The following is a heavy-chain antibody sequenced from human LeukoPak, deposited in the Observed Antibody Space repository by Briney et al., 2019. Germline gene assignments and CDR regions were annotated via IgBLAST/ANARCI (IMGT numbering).Heavy chain of an antibody. J-gene: IGHJ6*03. CDR3: AKALGYCSGGSCYYYYYMDV. D-gene: IGHD2-15*01. V-gene: IGHV3-30*04. Sequence: GGSLRLSCAASGFTFSSYAMHWVRQAPGKGLEWVAVISYDGSNKYYADSVKGRFTISRDNSKNTLYLQMNSLRAEDTAVYYCAKALGYCSGGSCYYYYYMDVWGKGTTVTVSS. CDR1: GFTFSSYA. CDR2: ISYDGSNK.